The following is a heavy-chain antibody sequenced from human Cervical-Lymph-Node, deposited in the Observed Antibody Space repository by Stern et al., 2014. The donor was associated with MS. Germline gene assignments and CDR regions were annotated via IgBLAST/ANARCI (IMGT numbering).Heavy chain of an antibody. V-gene: IGHV1-46*01. CDR1: GYTFTSYY. D-gene: IGHD5-18*01. CDR3: ARADTAMVVSVVGDY. CDR2: INPSGGST. J-gene: IGHJ4*02. Sequence: VQLVESGAEVKKPGASVKVSCKASGYTFTSYYMHWVRQAPGQGLEWMGIINPSGGSTSYAQKFQGRVTMTRDTSTSTVYMELSSLRSEDTAVYYCARADTAMVVSVVGDYWGQGTLVTVSS.